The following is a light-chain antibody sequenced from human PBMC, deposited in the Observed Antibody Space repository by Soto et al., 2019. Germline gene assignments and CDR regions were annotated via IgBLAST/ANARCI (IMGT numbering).Light chain of an antibody. Sequence: DIQMTQSPSTLSASVGDRVTITCRASQTISSSLAWYQHKPGKAPKLLIFDATTLQSGVPSRFSGSGFGTEFTFTITGLQPDDFATYYCQQHNDYTPVTFGQGTKLEIK. CDR2: DAT. V-gene: IGKV1-5*01. J-gene: IGKJ2*01. CDR1: QTISSS. CDR3: QQHNDYTPVT.